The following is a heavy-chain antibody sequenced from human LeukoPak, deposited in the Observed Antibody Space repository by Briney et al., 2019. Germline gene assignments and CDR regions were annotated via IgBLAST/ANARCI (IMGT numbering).Heavy chain of an antibody. V-gene: IGHV4-61*02. CDR3: ARLNIVVVPAASPYYYYYMDV. CDR2: IYTSGRT. D-gene: IGHD2-2*01. CDR1: GGSLSSGSYY. J-gene: IGHJ6*03. Sequence: SQTLSLTCTVSGGSLSSGSYYWSWIRQPAGEGLEWLGRIYTSGRTNYNPPRKGQVPISVDTSKNQFSLKLSSVTAADTAVYYCARLNIVVVPAASPYYYYYMDVWGKGTTVTVSS.